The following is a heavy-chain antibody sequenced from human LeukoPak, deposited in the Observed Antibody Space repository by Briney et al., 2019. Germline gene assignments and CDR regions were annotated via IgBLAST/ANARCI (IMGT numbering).Heavy chain of an antibody. J-gene: IGHJ4*02. D-gene: IGHD6-13*01. CDR3: ARSFMAAGSFDY. V-gene: IGHV4-59*01. CDR1: GGSISSYY. Sequence: SETLSLTCTVSGGSISSYYWSWIRQPPGKGVEWIGYIYYSGSTNYNPSLKSRVTISVDTSKNQFSLKLSSVTAADTAVYYCARSFMAAGSFDYWGQGTLVTVSS. CDR2: IYYSGST.